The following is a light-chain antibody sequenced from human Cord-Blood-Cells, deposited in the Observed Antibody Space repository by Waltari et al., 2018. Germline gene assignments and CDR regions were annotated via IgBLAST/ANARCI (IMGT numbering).Light chain of an antibody. CDR3: SSYTSSSTWV. J-gene: IGLJ3*02. Sequence: QSVLTQPASVSGSPGQSITISCTGTSSAVGGYNSVSWYQQPPGKAPKLMIYDVSNRPSGVSNRFSGSKSGNTASLTISGLQAEDEADYYCSSYTSSSTWVFGGGTKLTVL. CDR2: DVS. V-gene: IGLV2-14*01. CDR1: SSAVGGYNS.